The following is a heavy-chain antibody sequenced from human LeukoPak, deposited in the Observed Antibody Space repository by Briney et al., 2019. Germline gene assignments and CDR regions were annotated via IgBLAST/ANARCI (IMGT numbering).Heavy chain of an antibody. J-gene: IGHJ4*02. D-gene: IGHD3-22*01. CDR2: INSDGSDI. V-gene: IGHV3-74*01. Sequence: GGSLRLSCAASGFAFGDYWMHWVRQGPGKRLVWLSRINSDGSDIGFADFVKGRFTTSRDSAKNTLYLHMSSLRAEDTGVYYCASTKSDYHDSSGPNFWGQGTLVTVSS. CDR1: GFAFGDYW. CDR3: ASTKSDYHDSSGPNF.